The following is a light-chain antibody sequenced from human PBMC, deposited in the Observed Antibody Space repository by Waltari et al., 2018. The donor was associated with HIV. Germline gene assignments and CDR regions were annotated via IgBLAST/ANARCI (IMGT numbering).Light chain of an antibody. Sequence: QSALTQSASVSGTPGQRVTISCSGSSSNIGSNYVYWYQQLPGTAPKLLIYRNNQRPSGVPDRFSGSKSGTSASLAISGLRSEDEADYYCAAWDDSLSGPVFGGGTKLTVL. V-gene: IGLV1-47*01. J-gene: IGLJ3*02. CDR3: AAWDDSLSGPV. CDR1: SSNIGSNY. CDR2: RNN.